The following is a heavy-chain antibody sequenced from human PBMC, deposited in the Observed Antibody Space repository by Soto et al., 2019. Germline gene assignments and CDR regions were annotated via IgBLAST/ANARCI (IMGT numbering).Heavy chain of an antibody. J-gene: IGHJ5*01. Sequence: SETLSLTCSVSGDSISTVDYFWAWIRQPPGQALEYIGYIYKSTTTYYNPSFESRVAVSLDTSKSQFSLTVTSVTAADTAVYFCARGRYCLTGRCFPNWFDSWGQGTLVTVSS. CDR2: IYKSTTT. CDR3: ARGRYCLTGRCFPNWFDS. V-gene: IGHV4-30-4*01. D-gene: IGHD2-15*01. CDR1: GDSISTVDYF.